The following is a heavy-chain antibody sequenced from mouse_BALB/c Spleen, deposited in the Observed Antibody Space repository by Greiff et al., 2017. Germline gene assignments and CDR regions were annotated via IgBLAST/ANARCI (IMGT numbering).Heavy chain of an antibody. D-gene: IGHD2-14*01. CDR3: ARGDRYDETFAY. CDR1: GFTFSSFG. Sequence: EVQGVESGGGLVQPGGSRKLSCAASGFTFSSFGMHWVRQAPEKGLEWVAYISSGSSTIYYADTVKGRFTISRDNPKNTLFLQMTSLRSEDTAMYYCARGDRYDETFAYWGQGTLVTVSA. V-gene: IGHV5-17*02. J-gene: IGHJ3*01. CDR2: ISSGSSTI.